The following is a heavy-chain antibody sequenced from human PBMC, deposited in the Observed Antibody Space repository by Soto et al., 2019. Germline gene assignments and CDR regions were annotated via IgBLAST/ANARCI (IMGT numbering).Heavy chain of an antibody. CDR2: INPSGGST. CDR3: ARDRIAAAGQYYYYYGMDV. Sequence: QVQLVQSGAEVTNPGASVKVSCKASGYTFTSYYMHWVRQAPGQGLEWMGIINPSGGSTSYAQKFQGSVTLTSETSTGTVYMELVSLRAEDTAVYYCARDRIAAAGQYYYYYGMDVWGQGTTVTVSS. D-gene: IGHD6-13*01. J-gene: IGHJ6*02. V-gene: IGHV1-46*01. CDR1: GYTFTSYY.